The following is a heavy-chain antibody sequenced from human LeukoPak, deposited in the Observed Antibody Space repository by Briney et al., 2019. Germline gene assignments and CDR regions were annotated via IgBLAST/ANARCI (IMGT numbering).Heavy chain of an antibody. J-gene: IGHJ4*02. CDR1: GFTFDDYA. V-gene: IGHV3-9*01. CDR2: ISWNSGNI. Sequence: HAGGSLRLSCAASGFTFDDYAMHWVRQAPGKGLEWVSGISWNSGNIAYADSVKGRFTISRDNANNSLYLQMNSLRAEDTAVYYCVRGRPYDYVWGSFLPFDYWGQGTLVTVSS. D-gene: IGHD3-16*01. CDR3: VRGRPYDYVWGSFLPFDY.